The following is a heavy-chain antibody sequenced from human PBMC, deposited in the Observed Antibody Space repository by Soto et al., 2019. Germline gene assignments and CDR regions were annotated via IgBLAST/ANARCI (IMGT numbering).Heavy chain of an antibody. V-gene: IGHV3-7*04. CDR1: GFTVSKYW. J-gene: IGHJ4*02. D-gene: IGHD3-16*01. Sequence: EVQLVESGGGLVQPGGSLRLACAASGFTVSKYWMSWVRQAPGKGLEWVANVKQGGSDKYYVDSVKGRFTISRDDVKNSRYLQMNSRRAGGTAVYYWARGGGNFDQWGQGTLVTVSS. CDR2: VKQGGSDK. CDR3: ARGGGNFDQ.